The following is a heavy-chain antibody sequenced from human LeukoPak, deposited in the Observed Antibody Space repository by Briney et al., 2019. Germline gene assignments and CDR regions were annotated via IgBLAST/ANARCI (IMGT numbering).Heavy chain of an antibody. Sequence: SETLSLTCTVSGGSISSYYWSWIRQPPGKGLEWIGYIYYSGSTNYNPSLKSRVTISVDTSKNQFSLKLSPVTAADTAVYYCARSFGVVINNWFDPWGQGTLVTVSS. CDR1: GGSISSYY. D-gene: IGHD3-3*01. CDR2: IYYSGST. V-gene: IGHV4-59*01. CDR3: ARSFGVVINNWFDP. J-gene: IGHJ5*02.